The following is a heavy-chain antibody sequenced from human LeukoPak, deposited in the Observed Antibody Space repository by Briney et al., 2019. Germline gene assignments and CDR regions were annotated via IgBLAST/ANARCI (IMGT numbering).Heavy chain of an antibody. CDR2: INGDGSTT. Sequence: GGTLRLSCAASGFSFRSCWMHWVRQPPGKELVWVSRINGDGSTTNYADSVRGRFTISRDNAKNTLYLQMNSLRADDSAVYFCASLVGGYYPPVEAFDVWGQGTMVTVSS. CDR1: GFSFRSCW. D-gene: IGHD3-3*01. V-gene: IGHV3-74*01. CDR3: ASLVGGYYPPVEAFDV. J-gene: IGHJ3*01.